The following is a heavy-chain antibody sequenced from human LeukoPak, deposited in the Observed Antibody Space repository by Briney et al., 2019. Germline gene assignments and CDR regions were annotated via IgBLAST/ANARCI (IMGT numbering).Heavy chain of an antibody. CDR1: GFTFSGFW. V-gene: IGHV3-7*03. Sequence: GGSLRLSCAVSGFTFSGFWMSWSRQAPGKGLEWVASINSDGSEGYYVDVVKGRFTISRDNAKNSLYLQINSLRAEDTAVYYCARSSYSSSSSVWGQGTMVTVSS. J-gene: IGHJ3*01. CDR3: ARSSYSSSSSV. D-gene: IGHD6-6*01. CDR2: INSDGSEG.